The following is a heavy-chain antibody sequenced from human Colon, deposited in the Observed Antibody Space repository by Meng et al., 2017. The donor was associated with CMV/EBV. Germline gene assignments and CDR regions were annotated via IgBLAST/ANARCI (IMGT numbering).Heavy chain of an antibody. D-gene: IGHD3-3*01. J-gene: IGHJ5*01. V-gene: IGHV4-39*07. CDR1: GGSISSSSHY. CDR3: VREGGSGFLEWLSTFDS. Sequence: SETLSLTCTVSGGSISSSSHYWAWIRQPPGKGPEWIGSIYYSGNTFYNPSLGSRVTMSMDTPYNQFSLKVTSVTAADTAVYYCVREGGSGFLEWLSTFDSWGQGTLVTVSS. CDR2: IYYSGNT.